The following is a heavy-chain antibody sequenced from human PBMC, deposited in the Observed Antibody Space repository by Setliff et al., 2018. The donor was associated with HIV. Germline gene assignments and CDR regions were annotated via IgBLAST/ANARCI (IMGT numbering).Heavy chain of an antibody. CDR1: GGTFSSFV. CDR3: ARDLPTLLSSSWAY. V-gene: IGHV1-18*01. J-gene: IGHJ4*02. Sequence: GASVKVSCKTSGGTFSSFVITWVRQAPGQGLDWMGWISAYNGNTNYAQKFQGRVTMTTDTSTSTAYMELRSLRSDDTAVYYCARDLPTLLSSSWAYWGQGTLVTV. CDR2: ISAYNGNT. D-gene: IGHD6-13*01.